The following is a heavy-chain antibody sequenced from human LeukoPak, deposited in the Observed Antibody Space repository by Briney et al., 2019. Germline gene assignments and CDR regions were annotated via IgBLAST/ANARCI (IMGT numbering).Heavy chain of an antibody. CDR2: IYHSGST. CDR3: ARSLLRGFYFDY. CDR1: GYSISSGYY. D-gene: IGHD3-10*01. J-gene: IGHJ4*02. V-gene: IGHV4-38-2*01. Sequence: SETLSLTCAVSGYSISSGYYWGWIRQPPGKGLEWIGSIYHSGSTYYNPSLKSRVTISVDTSKNQFSLKLSSVTAADTAVYYCARSLLRGFYFDYWGQGTLVTVSS.